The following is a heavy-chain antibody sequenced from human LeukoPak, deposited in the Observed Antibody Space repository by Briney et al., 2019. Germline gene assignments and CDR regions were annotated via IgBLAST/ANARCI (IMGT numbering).Heavy chain of an antibody. V-gene: IGHV4-4*02. CDR3: ARFGGLRFLVRVYYYMDV. D-gene: IGHD3-3*01. Sequence: PSETLSLTCAVSGGSISSSNWWSWVRQPPGKGLEWIGEINHSGSTNYNPSLKSRVTISVDTSKNQFSLKLSSVTAADTAVYYCARFGGLRFLVRVYYYMDVWGKGTTVTVSS. CDR1: GGSISSSNW. J-gene: IGHJ6*03. CDR2: INHSGST.